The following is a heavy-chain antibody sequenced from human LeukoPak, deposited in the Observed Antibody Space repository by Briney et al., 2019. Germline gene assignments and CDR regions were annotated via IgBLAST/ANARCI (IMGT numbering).Heavy chain of an antibody. CDR2: INPSGGST. D-gene: IGHD3-22*01. CDR3: AGGVVINSYYYYMDV. Sequence: ASVKVSCKASGYTFTSYYMHWVRQAPGQGLEWMGIINPSGGSTSYAQKFQGRVTMTRDMSTSTVYMELSSLRSEDTAVYYCAGGVVINSYYYYMDVWGKGTTVTVSS. J-gene: IGHJ6*03. CDR1: GYTFTSYY. V-gene: IGHV1-46*01.